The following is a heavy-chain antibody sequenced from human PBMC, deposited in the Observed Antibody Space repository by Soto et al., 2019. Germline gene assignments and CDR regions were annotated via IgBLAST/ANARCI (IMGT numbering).Heavy chain of an antibody. CDR2: IWYDGSNQ. CDR1: GFTFSSYG. CDR3: ARDFLAPGN. Sequence: PGGSLRLSCAASGFTFSSYGMHWVRQAPGKGLEWVAVIWYDGSNQYYADSAKGRFTISRDNSKNTLYLQMNSLGAEDTAMYYCARDFLAPGNWGQGTLVTVSS. J-gene: IGHJ4*02. V-gene: IGHV3-33*01.